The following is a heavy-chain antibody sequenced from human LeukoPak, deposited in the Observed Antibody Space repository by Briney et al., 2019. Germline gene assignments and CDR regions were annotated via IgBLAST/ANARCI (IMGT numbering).Heavy chain of an antibody. V-gene: IGHV4-61*01. Sequence: PSETLSLTCTVSGGSVSSGSYYWSWIRRPPGKGLEWIGYIYYSGSAYYNPSLKSRVTMSVDTSKNQFSLKVTSVTAADTAIYYCARGYTWNDYWGQGTLVTVSS. D-gene: IGHD1-1*01. CDR2: IYYSGSA. CDR1: GGSVSSGSYY. CDR3: ARGYTWNDY. J-gene: IGHJ4*02.